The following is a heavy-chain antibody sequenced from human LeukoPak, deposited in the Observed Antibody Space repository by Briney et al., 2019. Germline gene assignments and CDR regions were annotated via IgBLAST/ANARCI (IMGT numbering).Heavy chain of an antibody. CDR3: ARGLRDRYGMDV. CDR2: IHRDGNNI. J-gene: IGHJ6*02. V-gene: IGHV3-74*01. CDR1: GFTFDTYW. Sequence: PGGSLRLSCVASGFTFDTYWMHWVRQAPGKGLVWVSRIHRDGNNINYADSVQGRFTVSRDNAKNTLYLQMHSLRVEDTAMYYCARGLRDRYGMDVWGQGTTVTVSS.